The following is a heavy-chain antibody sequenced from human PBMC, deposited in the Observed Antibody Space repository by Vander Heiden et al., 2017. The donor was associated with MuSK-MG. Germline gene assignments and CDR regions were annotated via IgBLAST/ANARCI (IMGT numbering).Heavy chain of an antibody. V-gene: IGHV3-23*01. Sequence: EVPLLESGGGLVQPGGSLRLSCAASGFTFSSYAMSWVRQAPGKGLEWVSAISGSGGSTYYADSVKGRFTISRDNSKNTLYLQMNSLRAEDTAVYYCARAYYYGSGSPNWFDPWGQGTLVTVSS. CDR3: ARAYYYGSGSPNWFDP. CDR1: GFTFSSYA. J-gene: IGHJ5*02. D-gene: IGHD3-10*01. CDR2: ISGSGGST.